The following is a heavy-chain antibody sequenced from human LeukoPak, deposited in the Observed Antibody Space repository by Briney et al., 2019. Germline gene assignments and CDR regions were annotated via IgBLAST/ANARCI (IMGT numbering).Heavy chain of an antibody. V-gene: IGHV4-30-4*01. J-gene: IGHJ4*02. Sequence: SETLSLTCTVSGGSISSGDYYWSWLRQPPGKGLEWIGYIYYSGSTYYNPSLKSRVTISVDTSKNQFSLKLSSVTAADTAVYYCARGYGAYYYFDYWGQGTLVTVSS. D-gene: IGHD4-17*01. CDR2: IYYSGST. CDR1: GGSISSGDYY. CDR3: ARGYGAYYYFDY.